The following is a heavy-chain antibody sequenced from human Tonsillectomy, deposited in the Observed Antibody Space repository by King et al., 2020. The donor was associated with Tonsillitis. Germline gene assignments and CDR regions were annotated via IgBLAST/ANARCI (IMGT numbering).Heavy chain of an antibody. J-gene: IGHJ3*02. Sequence: VTLKESGPALVKPTQTLTLTCTFSGFSLSTSGMCVSWIRQPPGKALEWLALIDWDDDKYYRTSLKTRLTISKDTSKNKVVLIMTNMDPVDTATYYCAQISFGSDLLDAFDIWGQGTMVTVSS. V-gene: IGHV2-70*01. D-gene: IGHD2-21*01. CDR1: GFSLSTSGMC. CDR3: AQISFGSDLLDAFDI. CDR2: IDWDDDK.